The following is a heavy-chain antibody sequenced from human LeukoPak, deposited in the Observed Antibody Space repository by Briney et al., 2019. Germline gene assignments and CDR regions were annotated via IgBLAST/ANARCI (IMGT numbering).Heavy chain of an antibody. D-gene: IGHD3-10*01. V-gene: IGHV3-7*01. Sequence: GGSLRLSCAVSGFTFNSYWMSWVRQAPGKGLEWVANIKLDGGQKYYVDSVKGRLTIFRDNAKNSLYLQMNSLRAEDTAVYYCARDPGEFFDYWGQGTLVTVSS. J-gene: IGHJ4*02. CDR3: ARDPGEFFDY. CDR1: GFTFNSYW. CDR2: IKLDGGQK.